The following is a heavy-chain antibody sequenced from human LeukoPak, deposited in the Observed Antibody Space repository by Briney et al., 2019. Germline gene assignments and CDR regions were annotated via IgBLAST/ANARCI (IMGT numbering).Heavy chain of an antibody. V-gene: IGHV3-21*01. J-gene: IGHJ2*01. CDR1: GFTFSSYS. D-gene: IGHD2-15*01. CDR2: ISSSSSYI. Sequence: KPGGSLRLSCAASGFTFSSYSMNWVRQAPGKGLEWVSSISSSSSYIYYADSVKGRFTISRDNAKNSLYLQMNSLRAEDTAVYYCARDCSGGSCYFSLWWYFDLWGRGTLVTVSS. CDR3: ARDCSGGSCYFSLWWYFDL.